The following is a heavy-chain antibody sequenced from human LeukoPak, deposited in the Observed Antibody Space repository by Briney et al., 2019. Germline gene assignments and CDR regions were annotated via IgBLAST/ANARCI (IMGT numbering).Heavy chain of an antibody. J-gene: IGHJ4*02. D-gene: IGHD3-22*01. V-gene: IGHV3-30*02. CDR1: GFTFSSYG. CDR2: IRNDGSNE. Sequence: GGSLRLSCAASGFTFSSYGMHWVRQAPGKGLEWVAFIRNDGSNEYYADSVKGRFTISRDYSKNTLYLQMNSLRAEDTAVYYCAKDGYEGFFSHYFEYWGQGTLVTVSS. CDR3: AKDGYEGFFSHYFEY.